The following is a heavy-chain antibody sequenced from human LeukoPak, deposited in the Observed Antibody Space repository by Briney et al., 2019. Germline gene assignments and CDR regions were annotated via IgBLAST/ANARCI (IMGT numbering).Heavy chain of an antibody. Sequence: QPGRSLRLSCAASGFSFNTYGMRWVRQGPGKGLEWVAVISYDGSNKWYADSVKGRFTISRDNSKNTLYLQMNSLRPEDTAVYFCAKDLNTYRYDSRDLQHWGQGILVTVSS. D-gene: IGHD3-22*01. CDR3: AKDLNTYRYDSRDLQH. J-gene: IGHJ1*01. V-gene: IGHV3-30*18. CDR2: ISYDGSNK. CDR1: GFSFNTYG.